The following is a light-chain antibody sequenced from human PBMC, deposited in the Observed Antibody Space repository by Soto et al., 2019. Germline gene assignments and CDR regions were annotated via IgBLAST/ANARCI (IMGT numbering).Light chain of an antibody. Sequence: DIVMTQSPLSLHVTPGERATLSCRASQSVSSNLAWYQQKPGQAPRLLIYGAFNRATGIPARFSGSGSGTDFTLTISSLEPEDSAIYYCQQRNIWPPVTFGQGTRLEI. CDR2: GAF. J-gene: IGKJ5*01. V-gene: IGKV3-11*01. CDR1: QSVSSN. CDR3: QQRNIWPPVT.